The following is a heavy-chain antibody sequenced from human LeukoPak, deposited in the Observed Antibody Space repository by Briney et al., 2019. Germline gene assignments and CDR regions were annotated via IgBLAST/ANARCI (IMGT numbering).Heavy chain of an antibody. D-gene: IGHD2-2*01. J-gene: IGHJ6*02. CDR1: GGSISSSSYY. CDR3: ARGCPLQNYYGMDV. Sequence: PSETLSLTCTVSGGSISSSSYYWGWIRQPPGKGLEWIGEINHSGSTNYNPSLKSRVTISVDTSKNQFSLKLSSVTAADTAVYYCARGCPLQNYYGMDVWGQGTTVTVSS. V-gene: IGHV4-39*07. CDR2: INHSGST.